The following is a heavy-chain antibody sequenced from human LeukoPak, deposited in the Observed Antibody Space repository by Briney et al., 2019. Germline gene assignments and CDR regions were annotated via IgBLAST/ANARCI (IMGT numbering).Heavy chain of an antibody. CDR3: AKGGVLWFGDLYYFDY. D-gene: IGHD3-10*01. Sequence: GGSLRLSCAAPGFTFSSYAMSWVRHAPGKGREWVSAISGSGGSTYYADSVKGRFTISRDNSKNTLYLQMNSLRAEDTAVYYCAKGGVLWFGDLYYFDYWGQGTLVTVSS. J-gene: IGHJ4*02. CDR2: ISGSGGST. CDR1: GFTFSSYA. V-gene: IGHV3-23*01.